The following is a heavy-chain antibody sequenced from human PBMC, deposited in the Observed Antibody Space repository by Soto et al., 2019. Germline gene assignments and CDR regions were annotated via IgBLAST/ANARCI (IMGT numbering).Heavy chain of an antibody. J-gene: IGHJ6*02. V-gene: IGHV1-69*01. Sequence: VQLVQSGAEVKKPGSSVKVSCKASGGTFSSYAISWVRQAPGQGLEWMGGIIPIFGTANYAQKFQGRVTITADESTRTAYMELSSLRCEDTAVYYCARDPSWNFDPDYYGMHVRGQGTTVTVSS. CDR3: ARDPSWNFDPDYYGMHV. CDR1: GGTFSSYA. CDR2: IIPIFGTA. D-gene: IGHD1-7*01.